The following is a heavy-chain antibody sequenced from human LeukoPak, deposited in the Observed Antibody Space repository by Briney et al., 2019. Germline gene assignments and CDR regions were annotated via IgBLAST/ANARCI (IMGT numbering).Heavy chain of an antibody. CDR3: ARDLGRAFDI. V-gene: IGHV4-59*01. CDR2: IYYSGST. D-gene: IGHD3-16*01. J-gene: IGHJ3*02. CDR1: GGSFSGYY. Sequence: PSETLSLTCAVYGGSFSGYYWSWIRQPPGKGLEWIGYIYYSGSTNYNPSLKSRVTISVDTSKNQFSLKLSSVTAADTAVYYCARDLGRAFDIWGQGTMVTVSS.